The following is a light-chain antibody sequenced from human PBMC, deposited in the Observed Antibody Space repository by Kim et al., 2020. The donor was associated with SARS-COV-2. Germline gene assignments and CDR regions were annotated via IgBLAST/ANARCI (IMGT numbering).Light chain of an antibody. V-gene: IGKV3-15*01. CDR2: GAS. CDR1: QSVNSN. CDR3: HQYNNWHT. Sequence: EIVMTQSPATLSVSPGERATLSCRASQSVNSNLVWYQQKLGQAPRLLIYGASSRATGVPARFSGSGSGTEFTLTISSLQSEDFAVYYCHQYNNWHTFGQGTKLEI. J-gene: IGKJ2*01.